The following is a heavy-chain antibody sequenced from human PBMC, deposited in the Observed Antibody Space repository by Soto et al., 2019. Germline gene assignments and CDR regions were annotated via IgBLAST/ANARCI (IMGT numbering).Heavy chain of an antibody. CDR2: IWYDGSNK. CDR3: ARDLGYCSGGSCYYFDY. V-gene: IGHV3-33*01. D-gene: IGHD2-15*01. J-gene: IGHJ4*02. Sequence: GSLRLSCAASGFTFSSYGMHWVRQAPGKGLEWVAVIWYDGSNKYYADSVKGRFTISRDNSKNTLYLQMNSLRAEDTAVYYCARDLGYCSGGSCYYFDYWGQGTLVTVSS. CDR1: GFTFSSYG.